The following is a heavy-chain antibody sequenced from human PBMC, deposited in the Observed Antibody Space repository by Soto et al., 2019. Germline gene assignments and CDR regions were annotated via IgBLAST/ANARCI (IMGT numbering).Heavy chain of an antibody. V-gene: IGHV4-61*05. CDR1: GGSISSSSYY. CDR3: ATSKTIPIPITIFGVVTPDYYYMDV. J-gene: IGHJ6*03. D-gene: IGHD3-3*01. CDR2: IYYSGST. Sequence: PSDTLSLTWTVSGGSISSSSYYWSWIRQPPGKGLEWIGYIYYSGSTNYNPSLKSRVTISVDTSKNQFSLKLSSVTAADTAVYYCATSKTIPIPITIFGVVTPDYYYMDVWGKGTTVTVSS.